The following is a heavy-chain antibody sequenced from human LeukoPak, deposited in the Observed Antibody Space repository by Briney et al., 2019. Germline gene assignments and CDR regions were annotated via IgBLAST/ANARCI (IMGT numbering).Heavy chain of an antibody. D-gene: IGHD5-18*01. CDR2: INHSGST. J-gene: IGHJ4*02. CDR1: GGSFSGYY. CDR3: ARGATAMVFISFFDY. V-gene: IGHV4-34*01. Sequence: SGTLSLTCAVYGGSFSGYYWSWIRQPPGKGLEWIGEINHSGSTNYNPSLKSRVTISVDTSKNQFSLKLSSVTAADTAVYYCARGATAMVFISFFDYWGQGTLVTVSS.